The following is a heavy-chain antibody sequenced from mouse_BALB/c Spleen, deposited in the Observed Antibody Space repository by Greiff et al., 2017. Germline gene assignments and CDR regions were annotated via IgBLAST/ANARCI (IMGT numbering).Heavy chain of an antibody. Sequence: DVKLQESGGDLVKPGGSLKLSCAASGFTFSSYGMSWVRQTPDKRLEWVATISSGGGYTYYPDSVKGRFTISRDNAKNTLYLQMSSLKSEDTAMYYCARRRQLGLRMPFDYWGQGTTLTVSS. CDR1: GFTFSSYG. CDR3: ARRRQLGLRMPFDY. V-gene: IGHV5-6*02. D-gene: IGHD3-2*01. CDR2: ISSGGGYT. J-gene: IGHJ2*01.